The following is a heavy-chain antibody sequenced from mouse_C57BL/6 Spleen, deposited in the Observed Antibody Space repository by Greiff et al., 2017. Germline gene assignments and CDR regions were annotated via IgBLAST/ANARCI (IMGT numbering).Heavy chain of an antibody. CDR3: GRGTTVVATDY. CDR2: INPCNGGT. J-gene: IGHJ2*01. CDR1: GYTFTSYW. V-gene: IGHV1-53*01. D-gene: IGHD1-1*01. Sequence: QVQLKQPGTELVKPGASVKLSCKASGYTFTSYWMHWVKQRPGQGLEWIGNINPCNGGTNYNEKFKSKATLTVDKSSSTAYMQLSSLTSEDSAVXYYGRGTTVVATDYWGQGTTLTVSS.